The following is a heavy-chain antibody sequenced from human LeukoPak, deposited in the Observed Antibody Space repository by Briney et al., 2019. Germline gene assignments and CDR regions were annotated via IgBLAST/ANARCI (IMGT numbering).Heavy chain of an antibody. CDR2: ISAYNGNT. CDR3: ARDRREGLGYCSGGSCPQGAFDI. CDR1: GYTFTSYG. V-gene: IGHV1-18*01. J-gene: IGHJ3*02. D-gene: IGHD2-15*01. Sequence: ASVKVSCKASGYTFTSYGISWVRQAPGQGLEWMGWISAYNGNTNYAQKFQGRVTITRDTSASTAYMELSSLRSEDTAVYYCARDRREGLGYCSGGSCPQGAFDIWGQGTMVTVSS.